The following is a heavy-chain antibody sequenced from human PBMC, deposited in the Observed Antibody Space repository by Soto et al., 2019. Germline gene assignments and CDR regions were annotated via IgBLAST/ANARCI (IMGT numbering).Heavy chain of an antibody. CDR3: ARALGARPHDAFDV. V-gene: IGHV4-4*02. J-gene: IGHJ3*01. Sequence: SETLSRTFAVSGGAISSSNWWSWVRHPPGQGLELIGEIYHSGSTNYNPSLKSRVTISVDKSKNQFYLKLSYVTAADTAVYYSARALGARPHDAFDVWGQGTMVT. CDR2: IYHSGST. D-gene: IGHD6-6*01. CDR1: GGAISSSNW.